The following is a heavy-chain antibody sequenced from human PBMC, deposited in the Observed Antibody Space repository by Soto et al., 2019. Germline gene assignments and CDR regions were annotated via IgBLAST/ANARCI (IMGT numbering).Heavy chain of an antibody. CDR3: AKDREDCSGGSCYPYYFDY. J-gene: IGHJ4*02. CDR1: GFTFSSYA. V-gene: IGHV3-23*01. Sequence: GGSLRLSCAASGFTFSSYAMSWVRQAPGKGLEWVSAISGSGGSTYYADSVKGRFTISRDNSKNTLYLQMNSLRAEDTAVYYCAKDREDCSGGSCYPYYFDYWRQGTMVTVPQ. D-gene: IGHD2-15*01. CDR2: ISGSGGST.